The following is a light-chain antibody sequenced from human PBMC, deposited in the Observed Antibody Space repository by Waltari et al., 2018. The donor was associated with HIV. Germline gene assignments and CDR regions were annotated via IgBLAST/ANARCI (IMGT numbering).Light chain of an antibody. J-gene: IGKJ3*01. CDR3: QQLNSYSSLT. V-gene: IGKV1-9*01. CDR1: QGPSNY. CDR2: GAA. Sequence: DIQLTQSPSFLSASVGDRVTISCRASQGPSNYLAWYQQKPGKAPKLLIYGAATLQSGVPARVSGSGSGTEFTLTIYSLQPDDFATYYCQQLNSYSSLTFGPGTKVDV.